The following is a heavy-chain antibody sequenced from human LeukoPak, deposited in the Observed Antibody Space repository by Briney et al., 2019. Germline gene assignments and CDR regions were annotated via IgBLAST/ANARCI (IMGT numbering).Heavy chain of an antibody. D-gene: IGHD6-19*01. CDR1: GGSISSGSYY. V-gene: IGHV4-61*02. Sequence: SETLSLTXTVSGGSISSGSYYWSWLRRPAGKGLEWIGRIYTSGSTNYNPSLKSRVTISVDTSKNQFSLKLSSVTAADTAVYYCAREWSSGWSRRDDAFDIWGQGTMVTVS. J-gene: IGHJ3*02. CDR3: AREWSSGWSRRDDAFDI. CDR2: IYTSGST.